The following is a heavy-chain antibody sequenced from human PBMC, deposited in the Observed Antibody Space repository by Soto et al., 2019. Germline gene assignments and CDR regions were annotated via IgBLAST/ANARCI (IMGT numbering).Heavy chain of an antibody. V-gene: IGHV3-30*09. Sequence: PGGSLRLSCLASGFIFRSYVMHWVRQAPGKGLEWVAVITYDGANGYYADSVRGRFAVSRDNSKSTLFLQMNSLRPEDTAVYYRARAFSGSYPNFDYWGQGTLVTVS. J-gene: IGHJ4*02. CDR2: ITYDGANG. CDR1: GFIFRSYV. D-gene: IGHD1-26*01. CDR3: ARAFSGSYPNFDY.